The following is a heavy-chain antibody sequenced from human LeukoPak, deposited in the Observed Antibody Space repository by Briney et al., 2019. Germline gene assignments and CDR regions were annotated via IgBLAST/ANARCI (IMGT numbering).Heavy chain of an antibody. Sequence: GASVKVSCKACGYTFTSYYMHWVRQAPGQGLEWMGILNPSGGSTSYAQKFQGRVTMTRDTSTSTVYMELSSLRSEDTAVYYCARPVSHVDTAMVGGYWGQGTLVTVSS. D-gene: IGHD5-18*01. CDR3: ARPVSHVDTAMVGGY. J-gene: IGHJ4*02. CDR1: GYTFTSYY. CDR2: LNPSGGST. V-gene: IGHV1-46*01.